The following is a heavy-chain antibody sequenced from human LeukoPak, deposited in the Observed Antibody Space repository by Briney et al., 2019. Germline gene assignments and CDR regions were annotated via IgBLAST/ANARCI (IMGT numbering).Heavy chain of an antibody. J-gene: IGHJ5*02. CDR1: GGSISSYY. V-gene: IGHV4-4*07. D-gene: IGHD4-11*01. Sequence: SETLSLTCTVSGGSISSYYWSWIRQPTGKGLEWIGRIYTSGSTNYNPSLKSRVTMSVDTSKNQFSLKLSSVTAADTAVYYCAGSQVPTVTPRGYTGWFDPWGQGTLVTVSS. CDR2: IYTSGST. CDR3: AGSQVPTVTPRGYTGWFDP.